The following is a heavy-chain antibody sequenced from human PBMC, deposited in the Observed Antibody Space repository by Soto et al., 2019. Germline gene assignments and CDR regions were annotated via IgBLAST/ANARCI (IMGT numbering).Heavy chain of an antibody. CDR2: IGTAGDT. Sequence: GGSLRLSCAASGFTFSSYDMHWVRQATGKGLEWVSAIGTAGDTYYPGSVKGRFTISRENAKNSLYLQMNSLRAEDTAVYYCARGGGGRRWLQRGHNWFDPWGQGTLVTVSS. J-gene: IGHJ5*02. V-gene: IGHV3-13*01. CDR1: GFTFSSYD. D-gene: IGHD5-12*01. CDR3: ARGGGGRRWLQRGHNWFDP.